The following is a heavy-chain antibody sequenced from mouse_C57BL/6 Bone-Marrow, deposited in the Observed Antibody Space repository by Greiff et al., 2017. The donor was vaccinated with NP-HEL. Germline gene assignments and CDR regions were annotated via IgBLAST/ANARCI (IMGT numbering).Heavy chain of an antibody. V-gene: IGHV5-6*01. CDR3: ARHLYYYPGYFDY. D-gene: IGHD1-1*01. J-gene: IGHJ2*01. CDR2: ISSGGSYT. CDR1: GFTFSSYG. Sequence: DVQLQESGGDLVKPGGSLKLSCAASGFTFSSYGMSWVRQTPDKRLEWVATISSGGSYTYYTDSVKGRSTITRDNAKNTRYLQMSSLDSEATAMYYYARHLYYYPGYFDYWGQGTTLTVSS.